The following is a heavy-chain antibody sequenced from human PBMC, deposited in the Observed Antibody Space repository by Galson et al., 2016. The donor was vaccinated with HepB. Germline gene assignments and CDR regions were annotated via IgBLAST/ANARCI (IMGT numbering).Heavy chain of an antibody. CDR2: MGSTIVTR. CDR1: GFTFSNYS. D-gene: IGHD2-21*02. Sequence: SLRLSCAASGFTFSNYSMNWVRQAPGKGLEWVSYMGSTIVTRYYADSVKGRFTISRDNAKNSLFLQMNSLRDEDTAVYYCTREMVTWGQGTLVTVSS. J-gene: IGHJ4*02. V-gene: IGHV3-48*02. CDR3: TREMVT.